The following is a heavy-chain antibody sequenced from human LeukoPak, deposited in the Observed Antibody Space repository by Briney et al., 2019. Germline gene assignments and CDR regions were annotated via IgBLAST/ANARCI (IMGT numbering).Heavy chain of an antibody. J-gene: IGHJ5*02. CDR1: GGSINSTNYY. CDR2: VSYTGNT. CDR3: ARQSYGGSGSYHSFDP. D-gene: IGHD3-10*01. V-gene: IGHV4-39*01. Sequence: PSETLSLTCTVSGGSINSTNYYWGWLRLPPGKGLEWIGSVSYTGNTFYKLSLKSRLTISVDTSKNQFSLELSSVTAADTALYFCARQSYGGSGSYHSFDPWGQGTLVTVPS.